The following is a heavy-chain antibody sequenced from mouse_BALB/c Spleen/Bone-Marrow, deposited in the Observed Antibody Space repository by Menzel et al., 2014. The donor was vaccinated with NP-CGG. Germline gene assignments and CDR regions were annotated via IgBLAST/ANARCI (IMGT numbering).Heavy chain of an antibody. J-gene: IGHJ2*01. CDR1: GYAFTNYL. CDR3: ARRIYYAMGY. CDR2: LNPGSGGT. D-gene: IGHD2-1*01. V-gene: IGHV1-54*01. Sequence: QVQLKESGAELVRPGTSVKVSCKASGYAFTNYLIEWVKQRPGQGLEWIGVLNPGSGGTNYNEKFKGKATLTADKSSSSGYMQLSSLTSDDSAVYFCARRIYYAMGYWGQGTTLTVSS.